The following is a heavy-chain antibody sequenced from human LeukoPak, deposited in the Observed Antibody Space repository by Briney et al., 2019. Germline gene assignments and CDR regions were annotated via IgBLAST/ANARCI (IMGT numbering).Heavy chain of an antibody. J-gene: IGHJ3*02. CDR1: GGTFSSYA. CDR2: IIPIFGTA. D-gene: IGHD3-22*01. V-gene: IGHV1-69*01. CDR3: ARDGAYYDSSGYPDDAFDI. Sequence: SVKVSCKASGGTFSSYAISWVRQAPGQGLEWMGGIIPIFGTANYTQKFQGRVTITADESTSTAYMELSSLRSEDTAVYYCARDGAYYDSSGYPDDAFDIWGQGTMVTVSS.